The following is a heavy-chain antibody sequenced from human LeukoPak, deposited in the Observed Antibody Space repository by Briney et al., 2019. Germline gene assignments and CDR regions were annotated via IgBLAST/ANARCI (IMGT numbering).Heavy chain of an antibody. CDR3: ARDSDFWSGYYPDY. CDR1: GFTFSSYS. CDR2: ISSSSSYI. D-gene: IGHD3-3*01. Sequence: PGGSLRPSCAASGFTFSSYSMNWVHQAPGKGLEWVSSISSSSSYIYYTDSVKGRFTISRDNAKNSLYLQMNSLRAEDTAVYYCARDSDFWSGYYPDYWGQGTLVTVSS. J-gene: IGHJ4*02. V-gene: IGHV3-21*01.